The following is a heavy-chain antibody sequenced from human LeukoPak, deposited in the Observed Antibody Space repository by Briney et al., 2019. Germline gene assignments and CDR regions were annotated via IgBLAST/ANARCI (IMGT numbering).Heavy chain of an antibody. J-gene: IGHJ4*02. D-gene: IGHD3-3*01. Sequence: SETLSLTCTVSGGSISSYYWSWIRQPPSKELEWIGYIYYSGSTNYNPSLKSRVTISVDTSKNQFSLKLSSVTAADTAVYYCASYETSFGYWGQGTLVTVSS. V-gene: IGHV4-59*01. CDR3: ASYETSFGY. CDR2: IYYSGST. CDR1: GGSISSYY.